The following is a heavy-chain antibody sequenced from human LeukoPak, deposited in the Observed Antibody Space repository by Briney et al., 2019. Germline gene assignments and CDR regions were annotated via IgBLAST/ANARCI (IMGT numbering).Heavy chain of an antibody. Sequence: GGSLRLSCAASGFTFSSYGMHWVRQAPGKGLEWVAFIRYDGSNKYYADSVKGRFTISRDNSKNTLYLQMNSLRAEDTAVYYCAKLSAPYSSGWYPYYFDYWGQGTLVTVSS. J-gene: IGHJ4*02. CDR2: IRYDGSNK. V-gene: IGHV3-30*02. CDR3: AKLSAPYSSGWYPYYFDY. D-gene: IGHD6-19*01. CDR1: GFTFSSYG.